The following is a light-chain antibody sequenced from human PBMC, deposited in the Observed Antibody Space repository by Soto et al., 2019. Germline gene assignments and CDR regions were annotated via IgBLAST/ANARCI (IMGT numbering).Light chain of an antibody. CDR3: QQYCSSPPFT. CDR1: QSVSSRY. Sequence: EIVLTQSPGTLSLSPGERATLSCRASQSVSSRYLAWYQQKPGQAPRLLIYGASNRATGIPDRFSGSGSGTDFTFTISRLEPEDFAVYFCQQYCSSPPFTFGQGTKVEIK. CDR2: GAS. J-gene: IGKJ2*01. V-gene: IGKV3-20*01.